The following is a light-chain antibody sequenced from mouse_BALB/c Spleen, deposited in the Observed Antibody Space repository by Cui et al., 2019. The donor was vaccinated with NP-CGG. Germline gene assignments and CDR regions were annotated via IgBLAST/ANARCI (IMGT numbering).Light chain of an antibody. CDR2: GTN. CDR3: ALWYSNHWV. Sequence: QAVVTQESALTTSPGETVTLTCRSSTRTVTTSNYANWVQKKPDQLFTGLIGGTNNRAPGVPARFSGFLIGDKAALTITGAQTEDEAIYFCALWYSNHWVFGGGTKLTVL. CDR1: TRTVTTSNY. J-gene: IGLJ1*01. V-gene: IGLV1*01.